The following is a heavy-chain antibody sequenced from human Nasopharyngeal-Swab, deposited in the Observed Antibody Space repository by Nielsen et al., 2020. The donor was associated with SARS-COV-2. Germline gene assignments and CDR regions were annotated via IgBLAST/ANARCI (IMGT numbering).Heavy chain of an antibody. J-gene: IGHJ6*02. CDR3: ARAYSSSWYPGYYYYGMNV. CDR2: IYYSGST. V-gene: IGHV4-59*01. D-gene: IGHD6-13*01. Sequence: SETLSLTCTVSGGSISSYYWSWIRQPPGKGLEWIGYIYYSGSTNYNPSLKSRVTISVDTSKNQFSLKLSSVTAAGTAVYYCARAYSSSWYPGYYYYGMNVWGQGTTVTVSS. CDR1: GGSISSYY.